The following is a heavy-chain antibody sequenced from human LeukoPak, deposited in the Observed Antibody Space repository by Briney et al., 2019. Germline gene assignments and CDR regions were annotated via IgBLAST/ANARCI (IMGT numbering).Heavy chain of an antibody. CDR2: IIPILGIA. CDR1: GGTFSSYA. CDR3: TTDFQSGAAASANN. J-gene: IGHJ4*02. Sequence: SVKLSCKASGGTFSSYAINWVRQAPGQGLEWVGRIIPILGIANYAQKFQGRVPITADKSTSTAYMELSSLRSEDTAVHSCTTDFQSGAAASANNRGPGTLFTVST. D-gene: IGHD1/OR15-1a*01. V-gene: IGHV1-69*04.